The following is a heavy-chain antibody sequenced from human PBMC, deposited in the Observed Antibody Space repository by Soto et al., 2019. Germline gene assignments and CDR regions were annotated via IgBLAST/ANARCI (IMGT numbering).Heavy chain of an antibody. D-gene: IGHD4-17*01. V-gene: IGHV2-5*02. Sequence: QITLKESGPTLVKPTQTLTLTCTFSGFSLSTSGVGVGWIRQPPGKALEWLALIYWDDDKRYSPSLKSRLTXTXATSKNQVVLTMTNMDPVDTATYYCAHSYGGADFDYWGQGTLVTVSS. J-gene: IGHJ4*02. CDR2: IYWDDDK. CDR3: AHSYGGADFDY. CDR1: GFSLSTSGVG.